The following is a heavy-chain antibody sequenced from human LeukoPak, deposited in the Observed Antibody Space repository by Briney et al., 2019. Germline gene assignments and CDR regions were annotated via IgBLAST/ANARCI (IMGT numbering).Heavy chain of an antibody. Sequence: SETLSLTCTVSGGSISSYYWSWIRQPAGEGLEWIGRIYSTGSTNYNPSLKSRVTMSVDTSRNQFSLRLRSVTAADTAVYYCARQIASAGTAGFDFWGQGALVTVSS. CDR2: IYSTGST. CDR3: ARQIASAGTAGFDF. CDR1: GGSISSYY. J-gene: IGHJ4*02. D-gene: IGHD6-13*01. V-gene: IGHV4-4*07.